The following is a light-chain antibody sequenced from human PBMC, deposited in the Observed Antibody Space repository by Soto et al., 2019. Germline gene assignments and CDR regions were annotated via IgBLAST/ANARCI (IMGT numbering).Light chain of an antibody. J-gene: IGKJ2*01. CDR3: RQYNHWPS. Sequence: EIVMTQSPATLSVSPGERATPSCRASQSVRSNFAWYQQKPGQAPRLLIYEASTRATGVPARFSGSGSGTEFTLTISSLQSEDFAIYYCRQYNHWPSFGQGTKVEIK. CDR2: EAS. V-gene: IGKV3-15*01. CDR1: QSVRSN.